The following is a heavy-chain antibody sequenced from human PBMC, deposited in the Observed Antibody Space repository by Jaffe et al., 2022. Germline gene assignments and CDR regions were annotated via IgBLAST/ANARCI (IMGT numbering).Heavy chain of an antibody. D-gene: IGHD2-15*01. CDR1: GFTFNDYY. V-gene: IGHV3-11*01. Sequence: QVQVVESGGGLVKPGGSLRLSCAASGFTFNDYYMNWIRQAPGKGLEWVSYISGSGSTTHYADSVKGRFTISRDNAKNSLFLQMNSLRAEDTAVYYCARDSSNAGYCSGGGCASFDPWGQGTLVTVSS. CDR2: ISGSGSTT. CDR3: ARDSSNAGYCSGGGCASFDP. J-gene: IGHJ5*02.